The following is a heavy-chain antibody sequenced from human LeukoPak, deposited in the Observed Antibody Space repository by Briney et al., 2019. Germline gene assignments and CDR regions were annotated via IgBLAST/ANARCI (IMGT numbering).Heavy chain of an antibody. D-gene: IGHD3-10*01. CDR3: ARDLSKYYGSGSPFDY. V-gene: IGHV3-21*01. J-gene: IGHJ4*02. CDR1: GFTVSNAW. Sequence: GGSLRLSCAASGFTVSNAWMSWVRQAPGKGLEWVSSISSSSSYIYYADSVKGRFTISRDNAKNSLYLQMNSLRAEDTAVYYCARDLSKYYGSGSPFDYWGQGTLVTVSS. CDR2: ISSSSSYI.